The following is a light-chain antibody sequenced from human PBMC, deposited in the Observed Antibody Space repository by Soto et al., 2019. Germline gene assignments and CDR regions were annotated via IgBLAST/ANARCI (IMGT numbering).Light chain of an antibody. CDR3: QQDYSYWK. V-gene: IGKV1-5*03. J-gene: IGKJ1*01. CDR2: KAS. CDR1: QSIVNW. Sequence: DIQMTQSPSTLSASVGDRVTITCRASQSIVNWLAWFQQKPGKAPKLLIYKASSLESGVPSRFSGSGSGTEFTLTISSLQPDYFATYYCQQDYSYWKFGQGTKVDIK.